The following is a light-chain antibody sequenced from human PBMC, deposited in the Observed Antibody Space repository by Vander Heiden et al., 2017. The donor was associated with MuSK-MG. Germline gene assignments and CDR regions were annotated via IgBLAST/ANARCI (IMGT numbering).Light chain of an antibody. Sequence: EFVLTQSPGTLSLSPGERATLSCRASHIVSESYLAWYQQLPGQAPRLVMHGASNRAAGIPDRFTGSGTATEFTLTITRLEPEDSGMYFCQQYYDLQYTFGLGTKLEIK. J-gene: IGKJ2*01. V-gene: IGKV3-20*01. CDR3: QQYYDLQYT. CDR2: GAS. CDR1: HIVSESY.